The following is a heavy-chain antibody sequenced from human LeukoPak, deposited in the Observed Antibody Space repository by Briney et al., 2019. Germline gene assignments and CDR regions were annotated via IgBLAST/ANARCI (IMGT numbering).Heavy chain of an antibody. Sequence: KASETLSLTCTVSGGSISSYYWSWIRKSPGKGLEWIGYIYYSGSTNYNPSLKSRVTMSVDTSKNQFSLKLSSVIAADTAMYYCARDRYYDSSGYSYYFDYWGQGTLVTVSS. D-gene: IGHD3-22*01. CDR2: IYYSGST. V-gene: IGHV4-59*01. CDR1: GGSISSYY. J-gene: IGHJ4*02. CDR3: ARDRYYDSSGYSYYFDY.